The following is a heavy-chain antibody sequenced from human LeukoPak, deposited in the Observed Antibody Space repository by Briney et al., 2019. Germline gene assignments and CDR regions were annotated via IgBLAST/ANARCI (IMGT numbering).Heavy chain of an antibody. V-gene: IGHV3-33*01. CDR3: ARDRYQPSSNYYMDV. CDR2: IWYDGSK. J-gene: IGHJ6*03. Sequence: PGGSLRLSCAASGFTFSSYGMHWVRQAPGKGLEWVAVIWYDGSKYYADSVKGRFTISRDNSKNTLYLQMNSLRAEDTAVYYCARDRYQPSSNYYMDVWGKGTTVTVSS. CDR1: GFTFSSYG. D-gene: IGHD2-2*01.